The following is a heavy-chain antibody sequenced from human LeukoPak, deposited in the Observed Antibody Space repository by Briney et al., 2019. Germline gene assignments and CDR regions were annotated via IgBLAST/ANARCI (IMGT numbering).Heavy chain of an antibody. J-gene: IGHJ4*02. CDR3: AGGSYGDYYFDY. V-gene: IGHV3-11*01. Sequence: GGSLRLSCAASGFTFSDYYMSWVRQAPGKGLEWVSYISSGGSTIYYADSVKGRFTISRDNAKNSLYLQMNSLRAEDTAVYYCAGGSYGDYYFDYWGQGTLVTVSS. CDR2: ISSGGSTI. D-gene: IGHD4-17*01. CDR1: GFTFSDYY.